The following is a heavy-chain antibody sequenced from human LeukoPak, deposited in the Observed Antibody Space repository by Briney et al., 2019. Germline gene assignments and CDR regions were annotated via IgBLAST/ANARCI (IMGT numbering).Heavy chain of an antibody. J-gene: IGHJ4*02. V-gene: IGHV4-34*01. CDR2: INHSGST. D-gene: IGHD3-10*01. CDR3: ARVIHYYGSGSPFDY. Sequence: SETLSLTCAVYGGSFSGYYWSWIRQPPGKGLEWIGEINHSGSTNYNPSLKSRVTISVDMSKNQFSLKLSSVTAADTAVYYCARVIHYYGSGSPFDYWGQGTLVTVSS. CDR1: GGSFSGYY.